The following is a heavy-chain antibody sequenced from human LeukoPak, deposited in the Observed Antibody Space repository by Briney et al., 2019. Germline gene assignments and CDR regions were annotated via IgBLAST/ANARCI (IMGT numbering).Heavy chain of an antibody. CDR2: INPNSGGT. Sequence: ASVKVSCKASGYTFTGYYMHWVRQAPGQGLEWMGWINPNSGGTNYAQKFQGRVTMTTDTSTSTAYMELRSLRSDDTAVYYCARRSQSSGWYWFDPWGQGTLVTVSS. CDR1: GYTFTGYY. D-gene: IGHD6-19*01. V-gene: IGHV1-2*02. CDR3: ARRSQSSGWYWFDP. J-gene: IGHJ5*02.